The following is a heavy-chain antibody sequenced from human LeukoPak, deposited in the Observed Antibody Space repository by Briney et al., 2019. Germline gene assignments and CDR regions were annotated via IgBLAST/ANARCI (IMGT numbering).Heavy chain of an antibody. CDR3: ARGFRHGTIGY. V-gene: IGHV1-46*01. CDR1: GYTFTSNY. Sequence: ASVTVSCKVSGYTFTSNYIHWVRQAPGQGLEWMGMIYPRDGSTSYAQKFQGRGTVNRDTSTSTVHMELSGLRSEDTAVYYCARGFRHGTIGYWGQGTVVTVSS. CDR2: IYPRDGST. J-gene: IGHJ4*02.